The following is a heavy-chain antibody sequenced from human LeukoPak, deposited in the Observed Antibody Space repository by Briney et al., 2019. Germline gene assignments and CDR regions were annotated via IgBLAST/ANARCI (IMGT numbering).Heavy chain of an antibody. CDR2: IWYDGSNK. J-gene: IGHJ4*02. V-gene: IGHV3-33*01. CDR3: ARGGPEWPLDY. CDR1: GFSFSTYV. Sequence: PGGSLRLSCAASGFSFSTYVMLWVRQAPGKGLEWVAVIWYDGSNKYYADSVKGRFTISRDNSKNTLYLQMNSLRVEDTAVYYCARGGPEWPLDYWGRGPLVTVST. D-gene: IGHD3-3*01.